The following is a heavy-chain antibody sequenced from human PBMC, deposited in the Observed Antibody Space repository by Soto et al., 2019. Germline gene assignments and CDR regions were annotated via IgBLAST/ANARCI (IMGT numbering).Heavy chain of an antibody. V-gene: IGHV3-21*01. CDR3: ARDQCGGDCYSDYYYYYGMDV. Sequence: PGGSLRLCCAASGFTFSSYSMNWVRQAPGKGLEWVSSISSSSSYIYYADSVKGRFTISRDNAKNSLYLQMNSLRAEDTAVYYCARDQCGGDCYSDYYYYYGMDVWGQGTTVTVSS. D-gene: IGHD2-21*02. CDR1: GFTFSSYS. CDR2: ISSSSSYI. J-gene: IGHJ6*02.